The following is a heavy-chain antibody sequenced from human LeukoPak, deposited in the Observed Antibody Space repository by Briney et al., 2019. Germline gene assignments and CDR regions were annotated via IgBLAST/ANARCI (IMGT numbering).Heavy chain of an antibody. J-gene: IGHJ4*02. CDR1: GGSISSSSYY. Sequence: SETLSLTCTVSGGSISSSSYYWGWIRQPPGKGLEWIGSIYYSGSTYYNPSLKSRVTISVDTSKNQFSLKLSSVTAADTAVYYCARVVRCSGGSCYYYFDYWGQGTLVTVSS. D-gene: IGHD2-15*01. CDR3: ARVVRCSGGSCYYYFDY. V-gene: IGHV4-39*01. CDR2: IYYSGST.